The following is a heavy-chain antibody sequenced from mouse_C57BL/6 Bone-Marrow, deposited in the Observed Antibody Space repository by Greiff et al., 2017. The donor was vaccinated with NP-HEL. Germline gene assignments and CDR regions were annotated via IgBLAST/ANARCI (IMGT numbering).Heavy chain of an antibody. CDR3: ARNNGPYYAMDY. CDR1: GYSITSDY. V-gene: IGHV3-8*01. Sequence: DVQLVESGPGLAKPSQTLSLTCSVTGYSITSDYWNWIRKFPGHKLEYMGYISYSGSTYYNPSPKSRISITRDTSNNQYYLQLNTVTTEDTATYYCARNNGPYYAMDYWGQGTSVTVSS. CDR2: ISYSGST. D-gene: IGHD3-1*01. J-gene: IGHJ4*01.